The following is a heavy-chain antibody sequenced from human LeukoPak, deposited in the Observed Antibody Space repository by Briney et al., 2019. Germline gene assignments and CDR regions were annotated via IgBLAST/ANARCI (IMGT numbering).Heavy chain of an antibody. J-gene: IGHJ4*02. CDR2: IYYSGST. CDR1: GGSISISSDY. D-gene: IGHD1-26*01. V-gene: IGHV4-61*01. Sequence: SETLSLTCTVSGGSISISSDYWGWIRQPPGKGLEWIGYIYYSGSTNYNPSLKSRVTISVDTSKNQFSLKLSSVTAADTAVYYCARDRRSGKLIDYWGQGTLVTVSS. CDR3: ARDRRSGKLIDY.